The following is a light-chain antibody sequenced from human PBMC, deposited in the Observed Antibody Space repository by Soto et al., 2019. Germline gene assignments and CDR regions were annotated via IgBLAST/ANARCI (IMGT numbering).Light chain of an antibody. CDR1: QSVSSSY. J-gene: IGKJ1*01. CDR3: HQYGSSPWT. Sequence: EVVLTEAPGTLPLSPGVRATLSCRASQSVSSSYLAWSQQKSGQAPRLLIYGEFSRATGIPDRCSGSGSGKDFTLNISSLERYEFAVYYCHQYGSSPWTVGQGTKVEIK. V-gene: IGKV3-20*01. CDR2: GEF.